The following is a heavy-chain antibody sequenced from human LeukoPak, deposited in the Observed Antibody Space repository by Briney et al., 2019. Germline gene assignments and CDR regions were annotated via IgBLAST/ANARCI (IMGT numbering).Heavy chain of an antibody. D-gene: IGHD3-22*01. CDR3: ARGPTYYYDSSGYYYRTREFDY. CDR2: INHSGST. V-gene: IGHV4-34*01. Sequence: SETLSLTCAVYGGSFSVYYWSWIRQPPGKGLEWLGEINHSGSTNYNPSLKSRVTISVDTSKNQFSLKLSSVTAADTALYYCARGPTYYYDSSGYYYRTREFDYWGQGTLVTVSS. CDR1: GGSFSVYY. J-gene: IGHJ4*02.